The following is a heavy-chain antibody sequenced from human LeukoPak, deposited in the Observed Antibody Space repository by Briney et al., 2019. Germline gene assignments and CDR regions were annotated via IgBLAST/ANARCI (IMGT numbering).Heavy chain of an antibody. D-gene: IGHD3-22*01. Sequence: GESLKISCKGSGYSFTSYWIGWVRQMSGKGLEWMGIIYPGDSDTRYSPSFQGQVTISADKSISTAYLQWSSLKPSDTAMYYCARPADYDSSGYSFDYWGQGTLVTVSS. J-gene: IGHJ4*02. CDR2: IYPGDSDT. CDR1: GYSFTSYW. V-gene: IGHV5-51*01. CDR3: ARPADYDSSGYSFDY.